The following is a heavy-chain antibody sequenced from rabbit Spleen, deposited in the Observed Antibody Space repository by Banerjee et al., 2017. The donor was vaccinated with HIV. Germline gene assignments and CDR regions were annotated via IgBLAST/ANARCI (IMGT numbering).Heavy chain of an antibody. V-gene: IGHV1S45*01. CDR2: INAVTGKA. D-gene: IGHD6-1*01. CDR3: ARDALAYASYSYSSTL. CDR1: GFSFSNKAV. Sequence: QEQLVESGGGLVQPGGSLKLSCTASGFSFSNKAVMCWVRQAPGKGLEWIACINAVTGKAVYASWAKGRYTFSKTSSTTVTLEMTSLTVADTATYFCARDALAYASYSYSSTLWGQGTLVTVS. J-gene: IGHJ4*01.